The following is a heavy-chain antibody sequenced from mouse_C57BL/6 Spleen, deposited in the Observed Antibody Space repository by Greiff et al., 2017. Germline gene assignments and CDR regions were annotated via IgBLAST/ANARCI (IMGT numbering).Heavy chain of an antibody. V-gene: IGHV1-82*01. Sequence: VHLVESGPELVKPGASVKISCKASGYAFSSSWMNWVKQRPGKGLEWIGRIYPGDGDTNYNGKFKGKATLTADKSSSTAYMQLSSLTSEDSAVYFCARPHYYGSSYGAMDYWGQGTSVTVSS. J-gene: IGHJ4*01. CDR1: GYAFSSSW. CDR3: ARPHYYGSSYGAMDY. D-gene: IGHD1-1*01. CDR2: IYPGDGDT.